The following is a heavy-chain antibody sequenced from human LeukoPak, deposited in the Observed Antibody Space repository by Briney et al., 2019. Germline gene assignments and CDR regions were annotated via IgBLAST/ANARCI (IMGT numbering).Heavy chain of an antibody. CDR2: VSGDGVST. D-gene: IGHD5-18*01. CDR1: GFTFSTYA. Sequence: PGGSLRLSCAASGFTFSTYAITWVRQAPGKGLEWVSTVSGDGVSTHYVDSVKGRFTIYRDNSKNMVSLQMNSLRAEDTAVYYCARDRSVDTAMVIRFDYWGQGTLVTVSS. CDR3: ARDRSVDTAMVIRFDY. V-gene: IGHV3-23*01. J-gene: IGHJ4*02.